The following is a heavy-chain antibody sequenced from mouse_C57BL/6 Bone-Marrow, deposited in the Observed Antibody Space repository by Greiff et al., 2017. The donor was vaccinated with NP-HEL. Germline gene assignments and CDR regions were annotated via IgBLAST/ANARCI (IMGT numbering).Heavy chain of an antibody. D-gene: IGHD2-1*01. CDR2: INNSSGYT. CDR1: GYTFTSYG. CDR3: ARSHGNYDPAWFAY. V-gene: IGHV1-81*01. Sequence: VKLQQSGAELARPGASVKLSCKASGYTFTSYGISWVNQSTGQGLEWIGEINNSSGYTYYHEKFKGKVTLTADKSSSTAYMELRSLTSEDSAVYFCARSHGNYDPAWFAYWGQGTLVTVSA. J-gene: IGHJ3*01.